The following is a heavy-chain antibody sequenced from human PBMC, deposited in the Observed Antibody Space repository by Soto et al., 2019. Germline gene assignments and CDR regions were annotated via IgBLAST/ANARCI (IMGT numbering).Heavy chain of an antibody. Sequence: ASVKVSCKASGYTFTGYYMHWVRQAPGQGLEWMGWINPNSGGTNYAQKFQGWVTMTRDTSISTAYMELSRLRSDDTAVYYCARGYDILTGLSWEANYGIDVWGQVTKVTVSS. V-gene: IGHV1-2*04. CDR2: INPNSGGT. CDR3: ARGYDILTGLSWEANYGIDV. CDR1: GYTFTGYY. D-gene: IGHD3-9*01. J-gene: IGHJ6*02.